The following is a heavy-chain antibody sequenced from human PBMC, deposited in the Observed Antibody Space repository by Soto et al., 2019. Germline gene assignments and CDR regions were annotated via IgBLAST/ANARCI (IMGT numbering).Heavy chain of an antibody. CDR2: ISYDGSNK. CDR3: AKDSIRGILTGYLPHQDYYGMDV. J-gene: IGHJ6*02. V-gene: IGHV3-30*18. D-gene: IGHD3-9*01. Sequence: PGGSLRLSCAASGFTFSSYGMHWVRQAPGKGLEWVAVISYDGSNKYYADSVKGRFTISRDNSKNTLYLQMNSLRAEDTAVYYCAKDSIRGILTGYLPHQDYYGMDVWGQGTTVTVS. CDR1: GFTFSSYG.